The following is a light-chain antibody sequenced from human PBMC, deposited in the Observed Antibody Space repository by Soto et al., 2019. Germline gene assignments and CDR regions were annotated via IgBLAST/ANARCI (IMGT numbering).Light chain of an antibody. Sequence: EIVLTQSPATLSLSPGERATLSCRASQSVSSYLAWYQQQPGQAPRLLIYDASNRAPGIPARFSGSGSGTVFPLTISSLEPEDCAVYYCQQRSSWPPYTFGQGTKLEIK. CDR1: QSVSSY. J-gene: IGKJ2*01. CDR2: DAS. CDR3: QQRSSWPPYT. V-gene: IGKV3-11*01.